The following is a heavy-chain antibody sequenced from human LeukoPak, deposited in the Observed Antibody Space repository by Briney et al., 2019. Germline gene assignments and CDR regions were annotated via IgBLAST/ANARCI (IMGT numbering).Heavy chain of an antibody. J-gene: IGHJ4*02. D-gene: IGHD2-2*01. V-gene: IGHV3-30-3*01. CDR3: ARGDIVVVPAAMWLFDY. Sequence: GRSLRLSCAASGFTFSSYAMHWVRQAPGKGLEWVAVISYDGSNKYYADSVKGRFTISRDNSKNTLYLQMNSLRAEDTAVYYCARGDIVVVPAAMWLFDYWGQGTLVIVSS. CDR1: GFTFSSYA. CDR2: ISYDGSNK.